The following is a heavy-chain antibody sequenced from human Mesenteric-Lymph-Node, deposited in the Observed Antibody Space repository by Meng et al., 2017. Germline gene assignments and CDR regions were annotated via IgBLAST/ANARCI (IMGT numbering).Heavy chain of an antibody. V-gene: IGHV3-23*01. J-gene: IGHJ4*02. CDR1: GFTFSSYA. CDR2: ISGSGGST. Sequence: GGSLRLSCAASGFTFSSYAMSWVRQAPGKGLEWVSAISGSGGSTYYADSVKGRFTISRDNSKNTLYLQMNSLRAEDTAVYYCAKDRTFGGVIVTTSFDYWGQGTLVTVSS. D-gene: IGHD3-16*02. CDR3: AKDRTFGGVIVTTSFDY.